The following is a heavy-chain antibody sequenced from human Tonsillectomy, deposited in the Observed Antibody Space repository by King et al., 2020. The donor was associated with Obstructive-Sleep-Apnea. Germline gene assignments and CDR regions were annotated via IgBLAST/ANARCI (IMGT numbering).Heavy chain of an antibody. CDR2: ISSSGGTK. CDR3: ARIKKTYYLDGSGYFDY. Sequence: VQLVQSGGGLVKPGGSLRLSCAASGFTFTDYYMSWIRQAPGKGLEWASYISSSGGTKYYADSVRGRFTISRDNAKNSMYLRMNSLRAEDTAVYYCARIKKTYYLDGSGYFDYWGQGTQVTVSS. V-gene: IGHV3-11*01. J-gene: IGHJ4*02. D-gene: IGHD3-22*01. CDR1: GFTFTDYY.